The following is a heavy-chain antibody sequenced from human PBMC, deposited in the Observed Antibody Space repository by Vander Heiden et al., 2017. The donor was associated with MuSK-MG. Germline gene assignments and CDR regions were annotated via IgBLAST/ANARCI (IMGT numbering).Heavy chain of an antibody. V-gene: IGHV4-39*01. CDR2: IYYSGNT. CDR1: GDSISTTTYY. CDR3: ARHSYCSRGTCHLRTFDP. D-gene: IGHD2-2*01. J-gene: IGHJ5*02. Sequence: LVKPSETLSLTCIVSGDSISTTTYYWGWVRQPPGKGLEWIGSIYYSGNTYYNPSLKSRVTISVDTSKNQFSLKLTSMTAADTAVYYCARHSYCSRGTCHLRTFDPWGQGTLVTVTS.